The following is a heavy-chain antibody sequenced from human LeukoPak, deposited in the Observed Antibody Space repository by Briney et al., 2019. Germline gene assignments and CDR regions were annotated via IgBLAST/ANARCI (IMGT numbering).Heavy chain of an antibody. J-gene: IGHJ4*02. D-gene: IGHD3-22*01. CDR2: IYSGGST. V-gene: IGHV3-53*01. Sequence: GGSLRLPCAAAGFTVISNYMSWVRQAPGKGLEWVSVIYSGGSTYYADSVKGRFTISRDNSKNTLYLQMNSLRAEDTAVYYCARMLTRYYYDSSGYPLDYWGQGTLVTVSS. CDR3: ARMLTRYYYDSSGYPLDY. CDR1: GFTVISNY.